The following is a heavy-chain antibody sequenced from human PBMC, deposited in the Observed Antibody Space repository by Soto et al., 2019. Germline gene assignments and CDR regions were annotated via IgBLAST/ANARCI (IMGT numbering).Heavy chain of an antibody. V-gene: IGHV4-30-2*01. Sequence: QLQLQESGSGLVKPSQTLSLTCAVSGGSISSGGYYWSWIRQPPGKGLEWSGYIYHSGSTYYKQSLKSRVTISVERSKNQFSLKRSSVIAADTAVYYCARDATYYDILTGYYHSWFDPWGQGTLVTVSS. J-gene: IGHJ5*02. CDR2: IYHSGST. D-gene: IGHD3-9*01. CDR3: ARDATYYDILTGYYHSWFDP. CDR1: GGSISSGGYY.